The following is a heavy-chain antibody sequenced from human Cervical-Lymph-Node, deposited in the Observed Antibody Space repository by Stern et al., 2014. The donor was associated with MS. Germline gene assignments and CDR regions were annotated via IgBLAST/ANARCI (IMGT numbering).Heavy chain of an antibody. D-gene: IGHD6-6*01. CDR2: INPKSGGT. CDR3: TRALRIADRPSPGGHWFDP. V-gene: IGHV1-2*02. J-gene: IGHJ5*02. CDR1: GYIFTDYY. Sequence: VQLVESGAEVEKPGASVKVSCKASGYIFTDYYLHWVRQAPGQGLEWMGRINPKSGGTSYAQSFQGRVTLTRDPSVTTASMDLSRLTSDDTAVYCCTRALRIADRPSPGGHWFDPWGQGTLVIVSS.